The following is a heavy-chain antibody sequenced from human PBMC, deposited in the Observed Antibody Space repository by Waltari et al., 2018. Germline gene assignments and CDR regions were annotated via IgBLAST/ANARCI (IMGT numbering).Heavy chain of an antibody. CDR1: GYTFTDYY. Sequence: QVQLVQSGAEVKKPGASVKVSCKASGYTFTDYYMHWVRQAPGQGLEWMGRNNPKGVGTNINQKVKGRGPMTRDRSISTAYVGLSRLRSADTAVYYCARGGPAIFGVLITKRFDYWGQGTLVTVSS. J-gene: IGHJ4*02. V-gene: IGHV1-2*02. CDR3: ARGGPAIFGVLITKRFDY. D-gene: IGHD3-3*01. CDR2: NNPKGVGT.